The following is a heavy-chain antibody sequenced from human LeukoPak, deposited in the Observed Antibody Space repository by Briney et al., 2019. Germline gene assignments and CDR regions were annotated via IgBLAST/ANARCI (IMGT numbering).Heavy chain of an antibody. D-gene: IGHD2/OR15-2a*01. CDR3: ARDPFGDAFDI. J-gene: IGHJ3*02. CDR1: GGSISSYY. CDR2: IYYSGST. V-gene: IGHV4-59*01. Sequence: PSETLSLTCTVSGGSISSYYWSWLRQPPGKGLEWIGYIYYSGSTNYNPSLKSRVTISVDTSKNQFSLKLSSVTAADTAVYYCARDPFGDAFDIWGQGTMVTVSS.